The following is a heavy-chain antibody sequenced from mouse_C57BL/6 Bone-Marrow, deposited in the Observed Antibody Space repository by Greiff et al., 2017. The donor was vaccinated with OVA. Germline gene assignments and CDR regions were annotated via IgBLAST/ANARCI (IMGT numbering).Heavy chain of an antibody. CDR2: INPSSGYT. D-gene: IGHD1-1*01. J-gene: IGHJ1*03. Sequence: VQLQESGAELARPGASVKMSCKASGYTFTSYTMHWVKQRPGQGLEWIGYINPSSGYTKYNQKFKDKATLTADKSSSTAYMQLSSLTSEDSAVYYCARVATTCPWYFGVWGTGTTVTVSS. V-gene: IGHV1-4*01. CDR1: GYTFTSYT. CDR3: ARVATTCPWYFGV.